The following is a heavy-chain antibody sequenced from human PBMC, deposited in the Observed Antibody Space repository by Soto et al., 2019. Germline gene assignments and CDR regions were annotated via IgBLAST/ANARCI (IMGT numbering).Heavy chain of an antibody. CDR3: ATYLTPYTFDY. Sequence: KSSETLSLTCAVSGGSINSNWWSWVRQPPGEGLEWIGEIFHSGTVRYNPSLKSRATMSVDKSKNQLSLKVTSVTAADTAVYYCATYLTPYTFDYWGLGTLVTVSS. CDR1: GGSINSNW. J-gene: IGHJ4*02. V-gene: IGHV4-4*02. D-gene: IGHD2-15*01. CDR2: IFHSGTV.